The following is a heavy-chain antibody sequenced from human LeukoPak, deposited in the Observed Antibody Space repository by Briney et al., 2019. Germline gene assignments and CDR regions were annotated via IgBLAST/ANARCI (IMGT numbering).Heavy chain of an antibody. J-gene: IGHJ6*03. D-gene: IGHD6-19*01. V-gene: IGHV4-4*07. CDR1: GGSISSYY. Sequence: SETLSLTCTVSGGSISSYYWSWIRQPAGKGLEGIGRIYISGSGSTNYNPSLKMLVTMSLDTSKNQFSLKLSPVTAADTAVYYCARDKRVAVAGTYIYYYYMDVWGNGTTVTISS. CDR2: IYISGSGST. CDR3: ARDKRVAVAGTYIYYYYMDV.